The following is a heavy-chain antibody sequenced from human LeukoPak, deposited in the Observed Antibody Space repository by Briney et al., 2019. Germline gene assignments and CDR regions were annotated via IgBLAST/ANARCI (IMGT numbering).Heavy chain of an antibody. CDR3: ATGVMVYAIGALDI. J-gene: IGHJ3*02. V-gene: IGHV1-24*01. D-gene: IGHD2-8*01. CDR1: GYTLTELS. Sequence: ASVKVSCKVSGYTLTELSMHWVRQAPGKGLEWMGGFDPEDGETIQGRVTMTEDTSTDTAYMELSSLRSEDTAVYYCATGVMVYAIGALDIWGQGTMVTVSS. CDR2: FDPEDGET.